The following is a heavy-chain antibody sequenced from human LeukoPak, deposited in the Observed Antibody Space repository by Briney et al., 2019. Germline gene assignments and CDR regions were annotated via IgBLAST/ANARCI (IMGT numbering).Heavy chain of an antibody. D-gene: IGHD5-12*01. V-gene: IGHV1-69*05. CDR1: GGTFSSYA. CDR2: IIPIFGTA. J-gene: IGHJ4*02. CDR3: ARAPGYSGYADFDY. Sequence: VASVKVSXKASGGTFSSYAISWVRQAPGQGLEWMGRIIPIFGTANYAQKFQGRVTITTDESTSTAYMELSSLRSEDTAVYYCARAPGYSGYADFDYWGQGTLVTVSS.